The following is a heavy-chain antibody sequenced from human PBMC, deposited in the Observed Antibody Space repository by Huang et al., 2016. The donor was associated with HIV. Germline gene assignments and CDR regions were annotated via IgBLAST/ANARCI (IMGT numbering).Heavy chain of an antibody. CDR1: GDFISSTTYY. D-gene: IGHD6-13*01. CDR2: VYQMGST. CDR3: ASQHIGAAATWF. J-gene: IGHJ4*02. V-gene: IGHV4-39*01. Sequence: QLQLQESGPGQVKPSETLSLTCPVSGDFISSTTYYWGWIRQSPGKGLDGVGSVYQMGSTNYNPSLKSRVTLSVDTSRNQFSLRLNSVTAADTAVYYCASQHIGAAATWFWGRGTQVAVSS.